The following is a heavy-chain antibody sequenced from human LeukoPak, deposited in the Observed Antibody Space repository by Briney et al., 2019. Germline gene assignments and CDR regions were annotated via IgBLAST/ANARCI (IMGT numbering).Heavy chain of an antibody. CDR3: ARALDDSSGSIDAFDI. CDR2: ISYDGSNK. V-gene: IGHV3-30*03. Sequence: GGSLRLSCAASGFTFSSYGMHWVRQAPGKGLEWVAVISYDGSNKYYADSVKGRFTISRDNSKNTLYLQMNSLRAEDTAVYYCARALDDSSGSIDAFDIWGQGTMVTVSS. D-gene: IGHD3-22*01. CDR1: GFTFSSYG. J-gene: IGHJ3*02.